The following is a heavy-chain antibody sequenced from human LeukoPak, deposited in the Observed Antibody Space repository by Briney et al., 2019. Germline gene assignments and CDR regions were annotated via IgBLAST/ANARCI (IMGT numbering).Heavy chain of an antibody. CDR3: ARAMITFGGVIAADDY. J-gene: IGHJ4*02. V-gene: IGHV3-48*01. CDR2: ISSSSSTV. D-gene: IGHD3-16*02. CDR1: GFTFSSYS. Sequence: GSLRLSCAASGFTFSSYSMNWVRQAPGKGLEWVSSISSSSSTVYYAYSVKGRFTIARDNAKNSLYLKMNSLRAEDTAVYYCARAMITFGGVIAADDYWGQGTLVTVSS.